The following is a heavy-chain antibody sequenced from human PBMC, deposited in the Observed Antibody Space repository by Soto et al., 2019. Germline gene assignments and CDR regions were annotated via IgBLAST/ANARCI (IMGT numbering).Heavy chain of an antibody. Sequence: EEQLLESGGGLVQPWESLRLSCAASGFTFSSSAMNWVRQAPGKWLEWVAIISDRGGRTYYADSVRGRFTISGDNSKNTLYLQMNSLRAEDTAVYYCAKSLNINWKNWFDPWGQGTLVTVSS. CDR2: ISDRGGRT. CDR1: GFTFSSSA. D-gene: IGHD1-1*01. CDR3: AKSLNINWKNWFDP. V-gene: IGHV3-23*01. J-gene: IGHJ5*02.